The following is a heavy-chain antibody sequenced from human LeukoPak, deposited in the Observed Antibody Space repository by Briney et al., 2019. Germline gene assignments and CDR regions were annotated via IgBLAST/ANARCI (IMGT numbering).Heavy chain of an antibody. CDR3: ARDPPCSSTSCYHEPEYFQH. D-gene: IGHD2-2*01. V-gene: IGHV3-33*01. J-gene: IGHJ1*01. CDR2: IWYDGSNK. Sequence: PGGSLRLSCAASGFTFSSYGMHWVRQAPGKGLEWVAVIWYDGSNKYYADSVKGRFTISRDNAKNSLYLQMNSLRAEDTAVYYCARDPPCSSTSCYHEPEYFQHWGQGTLVTVSS. CDR1: GFTFSSYG.